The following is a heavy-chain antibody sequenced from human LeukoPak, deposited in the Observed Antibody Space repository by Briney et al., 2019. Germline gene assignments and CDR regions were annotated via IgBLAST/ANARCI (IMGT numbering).Heavy chain of an antibody. V-gene: IGHV3-30*04. CDR1: GFTFSSYA. D-gene: IGHD5-18*01. CDR2: ISYDGSNK. Sequence: PGGSLRLSCAASGFTFSSYAMHWVRQAPGKGLEWVAVISYDGSNKYYADSVKGRFTISRDNSKNTLYLQMNSLRAEDTAVYYCARGLVNEYSYVDYWGQGTLVTVSS. CDR3: ARGLVNEYSYVDY. J-gene: IGHJ4*02.